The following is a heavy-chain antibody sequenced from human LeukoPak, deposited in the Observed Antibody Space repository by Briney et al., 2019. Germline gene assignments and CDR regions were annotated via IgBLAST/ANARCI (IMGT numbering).Heavy chain of an antibody. V-gene: IGHV3-21*01. CDR2: ISSSSSYI. CDR3: ARGPPDWLLVSPTDY. D-gene: IGHD3-22*01. CDR1: GFTFSSYS. J-gene: IGHJ4*02. Sequence: GGSLRLSCAASGFTFSSYSMNWIRQAPGKGLEWVSSISSSSSYIYYADSVKGRFTISRDNAKNSLYLQMNSLRAEDTAVYYCARGPPDWLLVSPTDYWGQGTLVTVSS.